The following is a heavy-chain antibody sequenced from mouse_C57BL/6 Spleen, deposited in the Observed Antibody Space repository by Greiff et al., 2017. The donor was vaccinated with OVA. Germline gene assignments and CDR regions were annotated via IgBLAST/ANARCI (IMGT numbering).Heavy chain of an antibody. Sequence: VQLQQSGPELVKPGASVKISCKASGYSFTGYYMNWVKQSPEKSLEWIGEINPSTGGTTYNQKFKAKATLTVDKSSSTAYMQLKSLTSEDSAVYYCASRDGYYEDAMDYWGQGTSVTVSS. D-gene: IGHD2-3*01. CDR1: GYSFTGYY. J-gene: IGHJ4*01. V-gene: IGHV1-42*01. CDR2: INPSTGGT. CDR3: ASRDGYYEDAMDY.